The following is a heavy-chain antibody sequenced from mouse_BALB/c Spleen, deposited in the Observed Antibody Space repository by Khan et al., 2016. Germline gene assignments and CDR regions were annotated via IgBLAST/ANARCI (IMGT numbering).Heavy chain of an antibody. CDR1: GFDFSRYW. CDR2: INPDSSTI. J-gene: IGHJ2*01. CDR3: ARQAAYGYGVY. V-gene: IGHV4-1*02. Sequence: EMELVESGGGLVQPGGSLKLSCAASGFDFSRYWMSWVRQAPGKGLEWIGEINPDSSTINYTPSLKDKFIISRDNAKNTLYLQMSKVRSEDTDLYCGARQAAYGYGVYWAHGTTHTVSS. D-gene: IGHD2-2*01.